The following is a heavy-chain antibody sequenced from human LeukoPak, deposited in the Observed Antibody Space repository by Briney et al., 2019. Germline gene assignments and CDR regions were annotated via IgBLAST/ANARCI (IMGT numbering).Heavy chain of an antibody. CDR2: ISGSGGST. D-gene: IGHD3-3*01. CDR3: AKEVDYDFWSGYSFFDY. CDR1: GFTFSSYA. V-gene: IGHV3-23*01. J-gene: IGHJ4*02. Sequence: GGSLRLSCAASGFTFSSYAMSWVRQAPGKGLEWVSAISGSGGSTYYANSVKGRFTISRDNSKNTLYLQMNSLRAEDTAVYYCAKEVDYDFWSGYSFFDYWGQGTLVTVSS.